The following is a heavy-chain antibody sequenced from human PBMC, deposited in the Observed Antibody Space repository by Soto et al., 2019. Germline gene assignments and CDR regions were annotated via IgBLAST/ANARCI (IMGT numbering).Heavy chain of an antibody. D-gene: IGHD3-3*01. Sequence: SETLSLTCTVSGGSISSSSYYWGWIRQPPGKGLEWIGYIYYSGSTNYNPSLKSRVTISVDTSKNQFSLKLSSVTAADTAVYYCARRWDFWSGYYWAEAFDIWGQGTMVTVSS. V-gene: IGHV4-61*05. J-gene: IGHJ3*02. CDR2: IYYSGST. CDR3: ARRWDFWSGYYWAEAFDI. CDR1: GGSISSSSYY.